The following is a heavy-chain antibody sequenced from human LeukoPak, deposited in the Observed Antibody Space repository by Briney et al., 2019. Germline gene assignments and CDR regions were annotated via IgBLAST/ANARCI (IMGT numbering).Heavy chain of an antibody. J-gene: IGHJ4*02. V-gene: IGHV1-18*01. Sequence: ASVKVSCKASGYTFTSYFISWVRQAPEQGLEWMGWISVNNASANYAQKFQGRVTMTTDTSTSTAYMELRSLKSDDTALYYCARASVSSTVVPADYWGQGTLVTVSS. CDR1: GYTFTSYF. D-gene: IGHD2-2*01. CDR2: ISVNNASA. CDR3: ARASVSSTVVPADY.